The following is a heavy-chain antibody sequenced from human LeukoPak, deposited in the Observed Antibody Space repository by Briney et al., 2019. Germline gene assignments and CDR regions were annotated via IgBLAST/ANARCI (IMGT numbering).Heavy chain of an antibody. J-gene: IGHJ4*02. V-gene: IGHV1-69*04. D-gene: IGHD5-12*01. CDR1: GGTFSSYA. Sequence: SVKVSCKASGGTFSSYAISWVRQAPGQGLEWMGRIIPILGIANYAQKFQGRVTITADKSTSTAYMELSSLRSEDTAVYYCAKDSGYDYYSDYWGQGTLVTVSS. CDR3: AKDSGYDYYSDY. CDR2: IIPILGIA.